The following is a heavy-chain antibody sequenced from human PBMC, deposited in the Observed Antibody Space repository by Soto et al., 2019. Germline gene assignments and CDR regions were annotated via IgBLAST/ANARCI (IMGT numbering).Heavy chain of an antibody. J-gene: IGHJ3*02. CDR1: GFTFSSYW. CDR2: IKQDGSEK. Sequence: GGSLRLSCAAAGFTFSSYWMSWVRQAPGKGQEWVANIKQDGSEKYYVDSVKGRFTISRDNAKNSLYLQMNSLRAEDTAVYYCERESYYGDAFDIWGQGTMLTVS. V-gene: IGHV3-7*01. D-gene: IGHD1-26*01. CDR3: ERESYYGDAFDI.